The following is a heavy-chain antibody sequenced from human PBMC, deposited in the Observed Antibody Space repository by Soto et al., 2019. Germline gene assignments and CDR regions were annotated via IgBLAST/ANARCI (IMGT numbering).Heavy chain of an antibody. CDR2: IKLDGSEQ. Sequence: GGSLRLSCEASGFSFSAYWMTWVRQAPGKGLEWVANIKLDGSEQYYVDSVKGRFTISRDNVKNSLYLQMNSLRDDDTAVYYCATDVHGFRDGFYLDYFDYCGQGPPVTVYS. CDR3: ATDVHGFRDGFYLDYFDY. D-gene: IGHD2-15*01. CDR1: GFSFSAYW. J-gene: IGHJ4*02. V-gene: IGHV3-7*01.